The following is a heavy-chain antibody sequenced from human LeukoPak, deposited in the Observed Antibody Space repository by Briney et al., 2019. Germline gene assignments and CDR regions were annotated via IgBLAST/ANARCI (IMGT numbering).Heavy chain of an antibody. CDR3: ARWNDGNHHFDC. CDR2: IYSSGST. Sequence: PSETLSLTCTVSGGSISSYYWSWIRQPPGKGLEWIGYIYSSGSTNYNPSLKSRVTISVDTSRNQFSLDLISVTAADTAVYYCARWNDGNHHFDCWGQGTLVTVSA. CDR1: GGSISSYY. V-gene: IGHV4-59*01. J-gene: IGHJ4*02. D-gene: IGHD1-1*01.